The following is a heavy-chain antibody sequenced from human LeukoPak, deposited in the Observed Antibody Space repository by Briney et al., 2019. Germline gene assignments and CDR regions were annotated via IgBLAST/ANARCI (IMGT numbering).Heavy chain of an antibody. CDR2: IYYSGTT. CDR1: GGSIGKTSYY. J-gene: IGHJ4*02. CDR3: ARFKQLGRSFDS. D-gene: IGHD1-1*01. V-gene: IGHV4-39*07. Sequence: SETLSLTCTVSGGSIGKTSYYWGWLRQPPGKGLEWIGNIYYSGTTYYNPSLKSRVTISVDTSKNQFSLTLNSVTAADTAVYFCARFKQLGRSFDSWGLGSLVAVSS.